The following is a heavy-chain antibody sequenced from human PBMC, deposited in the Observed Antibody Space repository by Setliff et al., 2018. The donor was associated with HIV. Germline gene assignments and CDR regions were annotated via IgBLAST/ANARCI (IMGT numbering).Heavy chain of an antibody. D-gene: IGHD6-19*01. CDR2: ISGDGGRAT. Sequence: GGSLRPSCVASGFRFRTYAMSWVRQSQGKGLEWVSLISGDGGRATHYSDSVKGRFTISRDNSKNTLYLQMNSLRAEDTAVYYCAMSPYSSGLFDYWGQGTLVTVSS. CDR1: GFRFRTYA. J-gene: IGHJ4*02. CDR3: AMSPYSSGLFDY. V-gene: IGHV3-23*01.